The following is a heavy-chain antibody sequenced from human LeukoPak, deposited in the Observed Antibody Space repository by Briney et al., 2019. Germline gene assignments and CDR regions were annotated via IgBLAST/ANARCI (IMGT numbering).Heavy chain of an antibody. CDR1: GFSFSNYW. J-gene: IGHJ4*02. D-gene: IGHD1-14*01. CDR2: ISSSSSYI. Sequence: TGGSLRLSCAASGFSFSNYWMTWVRQAPGKGLEWVSSISSSSSYIYYADSVKGRFTISRDNAKNSLYLQMNSLRAEDTAVYYCARDIPGDYWGQGTLVTVSS. CDR3: ARDIPGDY. V-gene: IGHV3-21*01.